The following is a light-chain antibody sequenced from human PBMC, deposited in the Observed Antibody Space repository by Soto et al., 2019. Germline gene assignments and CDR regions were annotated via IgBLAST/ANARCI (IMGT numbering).Light chain of an antibody. V-gene: IGKV3-20*01. Sequence: EILMTQSPGTLSVSQGERATLSCRASQSVSSSYLAWYQQKPGQAPRLLIYGASRRAADIPDRFSGSGSGTDFTLTISRLEPEDFAVYYCQQYGSSLYTFGQWTKLEIK. CDR3: QQYGSSLYT. J-gene: IGKJ2*01. CDR2: GAS. CDR1: QSVSSSY.